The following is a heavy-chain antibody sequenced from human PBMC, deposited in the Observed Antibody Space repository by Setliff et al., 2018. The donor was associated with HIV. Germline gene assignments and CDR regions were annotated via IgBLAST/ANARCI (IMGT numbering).Heavy chain of an antibody. D-gene: IGHD2-8*01. V-gene: IGHV4-38-2*01. CDR3: ECYNSDDGYFDN. J-gene: IGHJ4*02. Sequence: PSETLSLTCAVSGYSISSGYYWGWIRQPPGKGLEWVGSIYHSGTTYYNPSLKSRVTISVDTSKNQFSLKRSSVTAADTAVYYCECYNSDDGYFDNWGQGALVTVSS. CDR2: IYHSGTT. CDR1: GYSISSGYY.